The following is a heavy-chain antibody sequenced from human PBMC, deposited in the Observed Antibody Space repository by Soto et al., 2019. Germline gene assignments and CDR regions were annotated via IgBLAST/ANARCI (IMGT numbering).Heavy chain of an antibody. CDR1: GFTFSSYA. D-gene: IGHD3-3*01. CDR3: AKNTIFAVVIIPRYFDY. Sequence: GGSLRLSCAASGFTFSSYAMSWVRQAPGKGLEWVSAISGSGGSTYYADSVKGRFTISRDNSKNTLYLQMNSLRAEDTAVYYCAKNTIFAVVIIPRYFDYWGQGTLVPSPQ. J-gene: IGHJ4*02. CDR2: ISGSGGST. V-gene: IGHV3-23*01.